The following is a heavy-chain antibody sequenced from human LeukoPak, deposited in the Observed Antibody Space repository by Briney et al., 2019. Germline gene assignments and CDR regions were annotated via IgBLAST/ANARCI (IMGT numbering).Heavy chain of an antibody. J-gene: IGHJ2*01. D-gene: IGHD2-15*01. CDR2: FDPEDGET. CDR1: GYALTELP. CDR3: ATMTATRYWYFDL. V-gene: IGHV1-24*01. Sequence: ASVKVSCKVSGYALTELPMHWVRQAPGKGLEWMGGFDPEDGETIYAQKFQGRVTMTEDTSTDTAYMELSSLRSEDTAVYYCATMTATRYWYFDLWGRGTLVTVSS.